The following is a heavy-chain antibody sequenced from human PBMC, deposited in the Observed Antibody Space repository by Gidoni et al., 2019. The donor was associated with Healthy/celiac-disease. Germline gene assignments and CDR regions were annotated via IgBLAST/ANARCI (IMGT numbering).Heavy chain of an antibody. CDR1: GYSFTSYW. CDR2: IYPGDSDT. J-gene: IGHJ4*02. V-gene: IGHV5-51*01. CDR3: ARARGPGIAVAGFETEPYAFDY. D-gene: IGHD6-19*01. Sequence: EVQLVQSGAEVKKPGESLKISCKGSGYSFTSYWIGRVRQMPGKGLEWMGIIYPGDSDTRYSPSFQGQVTISADKSISTAYLQWSSLKASDTAMYYCARARGPGIAVAGFETEPYAFDYWGQGTLVTVSS.